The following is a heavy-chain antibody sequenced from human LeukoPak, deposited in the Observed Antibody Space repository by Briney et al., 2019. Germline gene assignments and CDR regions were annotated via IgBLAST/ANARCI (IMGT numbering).Heavy chain of an antibody. J-gene: IGHJ6*03. V-gene: IGHV4-39*01. Sequence: SETLSLPCTVSGGSISSSSYYWGWIRPPPGKGLEWIGIIYYSGSTYSNPSLQSRVTISVDTSKNQFSLKLNSVTAADTAVYYCASFYCSGGSCYQYYSYYYMDVWGKGTTVTISS. CDR2: IYYSGST. CDR1: GGSISSSSYY. D-gene: IGHD2-15*01. CDR3: ASFYCSGGSCYQYYSYYYMDV.